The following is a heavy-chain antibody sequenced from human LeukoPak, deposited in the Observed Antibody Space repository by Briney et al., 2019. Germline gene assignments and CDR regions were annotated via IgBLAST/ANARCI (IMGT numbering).Heavy chain of an antibody. V-gene: IGHV3-21*01. J-gene: IGHJ6*02. CDR2: ISSSSSYI. CDR3: ASGFDYSNYVFGMDV. D-gene: IGHD4-11*01. Sequence: GGSLRLSCAASGFTFSSYSMNWVRQAPGKGLEWVSSISSSSSYIYYADSVKGRFTISRDNAKNSLYLQMNSLRAEDTAVYYCASGFDYSNYVFGMDVWGQGTTVTVSS. CDR1: GFTFSSYS.